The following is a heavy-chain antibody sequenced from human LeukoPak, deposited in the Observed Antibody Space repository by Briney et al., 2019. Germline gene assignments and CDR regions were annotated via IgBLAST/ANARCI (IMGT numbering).Heavy chain of an antibody. CDR1: GFTFGDYA. V-gene: IGHV3-30*02. D-gene: IGHD2-2*01. CDR2: IRYDGSNK. Sequence: PGGSLRLSCTASGFTFGDYAMSWFRQAPGKGLEWVAFIRYDGSNKYYADSVKGRFTISRDNSKNTLYLQMNSLRAEDTAVYYCAKERGYCSSTSCRIDYYYYYMDVWGKGTTVTVSS. CDR3: AKERGYCSSTSCRIDYYYYYMDV. J-gene: IGHJ6*03.